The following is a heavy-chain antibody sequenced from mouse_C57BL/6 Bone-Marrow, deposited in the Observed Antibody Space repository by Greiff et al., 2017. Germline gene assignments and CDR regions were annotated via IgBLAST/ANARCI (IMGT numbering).Heavy chain of an antibody. CDR3: ARGGPTGFPTMDY. J-gene: IGHJ4*01. CDR2: ISYDGSN. Sequence: EVKLMESGPGLVKPSQSLSLTCSVTGYSITSGYYWNWIRQFPGNKLEWMGYISYDGSNNYNPSLKNRISITRDTSKNQFFLKLNSVTTEDTATYYCARGGPTGFPTMDYWGQGTSVTVSS. D-gene: IGHD4-1*02. V-gene: IGHV3-6*01. CDR1: GYSITSGYY.